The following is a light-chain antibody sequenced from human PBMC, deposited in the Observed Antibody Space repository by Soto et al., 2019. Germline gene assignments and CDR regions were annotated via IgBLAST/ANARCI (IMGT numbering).Light chain of an antibody. V-gene: IGKV3-20*01. CDR3: QQFSSYPLT. Sequence: LTQSLHTLSFFPEARSTFFCRASKTVRSNYLAWYQQKPGQAPRLLIYDASSRATGIPDRFSGGGSGTDFTLTISRLEPEDFAMYYCQQFSSYPLTFGGGTKVDIK. J-gene: IGKJ4*01. CDR2: DAS. CDR1: KTVRSNY.